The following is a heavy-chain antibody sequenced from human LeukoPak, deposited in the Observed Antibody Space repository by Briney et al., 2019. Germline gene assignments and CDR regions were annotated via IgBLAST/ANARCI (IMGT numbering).Heavy chain of an antibody. CDR2: ISSSSSTI. V-gene: IGHV3-48*01. Sequence: GGSLRLSCAASGFTFSSYSVNWVRQAPGKGLEWVSYISSSSSTIYYADSVKGRFTISRGKAKNSLYLQMNSLRAEDTAVYYCAREYCSSTSCLYDYWGQGTLVTVSS. CDR3: AREYCSSTSCLYDY. D-gene: IGHD2-2*01. CDR1: GFTFSSYS. J-gene: IGHJ4*02.